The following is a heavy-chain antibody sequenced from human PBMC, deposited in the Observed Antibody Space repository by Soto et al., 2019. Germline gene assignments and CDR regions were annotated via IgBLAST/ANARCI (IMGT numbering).Heavy chain of an antibody. CDR1: GYSFSTND. D-gene: IGHD5-12*01. Sequence: GSSVKVSCKTSGYSFSTNDINWVRQASGQGLEWLGWMNPTSDKTAYAQKFQGRVTITWDTAISTAYLELSSLTSEDTAVYYCAGGEYVAWTRAQGTTVIVSS. V-gene: IGHV1-8*03. CDR3: AGGEYVAWT. J-gene: IGHJ6*02. CDR2: MNPTSDKT.